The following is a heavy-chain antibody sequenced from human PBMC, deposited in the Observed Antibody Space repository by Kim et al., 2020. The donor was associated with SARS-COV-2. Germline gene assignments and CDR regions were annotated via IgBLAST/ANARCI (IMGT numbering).Heavy chain of an antibody. CDR3: AKDVSFGGVDPHGMDV. CDR2: ISWDGGSS. D-gene: IGHD3-10*01. Sequence: GGSLRLSCAASGFTFDDYGMYWVRQAPGKGLEWVSQISWDGGSSFYADSVKGRFTISRDNSKNSLFLEMNSLRPEDSALYYCAKDVSFGGVDPHGMDVWGQGTTVTVSS. V-gene: IGHV3-43D*03. J-gene: IGHJ6*01. CDR1: GFTFDDYG.